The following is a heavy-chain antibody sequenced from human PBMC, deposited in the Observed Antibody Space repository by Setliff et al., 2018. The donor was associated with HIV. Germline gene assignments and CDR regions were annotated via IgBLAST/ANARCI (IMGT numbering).Heavy chain of an antibody. Sequence: QPGGSLRLSCAASGFTFSFHAMTWVRQAPGKGLEWVSVISGSGGSTFYADSVKGRFTISRDNSKNTLYLQMNRLRVEDTAVYYCAKDGISGGAYPPYYFDYWGHGTLVTVSS. D-gene: IGHD2-15*01. CDR3: AKDGISGGAYPPYYFDY. V-gene: IGHV3-23*01. CDR2: ISGSGGST. J-gene: IGHJ4*01. CDR1: GFTFSFHA.